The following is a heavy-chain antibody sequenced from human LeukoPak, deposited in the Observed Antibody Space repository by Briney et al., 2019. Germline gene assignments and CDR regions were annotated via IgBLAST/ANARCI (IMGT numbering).Heavy chain of an antibody. V-gene: IGHV4-39*01. CDR1: GGSISSSSYY. CDR3: ARGVVVIATTSLSYMDV. D-gene: IGHD2-15*01. CDR2: IYYSGST. Sequence: SETLSLTCTVSGGSISSSSYYWGWIRQPPGKGLEWIGSIYYSGSTYYNPSLKSRVTISVDTSKNQFSLKLSSVTAADTAVYYCARGVVVIATTSLSYMDVWGKGTTVTVSS. J-gene: IGHJ6*03.